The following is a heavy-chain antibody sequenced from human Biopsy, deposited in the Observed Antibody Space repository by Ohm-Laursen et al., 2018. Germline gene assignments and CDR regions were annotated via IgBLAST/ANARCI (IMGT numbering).Heavy chain of an antibody. CDR3: ARRGSGGRSFDY. Sequence: TLSLTRTVSGDSINSSYWSWIRQAPGKGLEWIGFISNSGNTNYNPSLKSRVTISADTSKNQFSLKLGSVTVADTAVFYCARRGSGGRSFDYWGQGSLVTVSS. CDR2: ISNSGNT. J-gene: IGHJ4*02. D-gene: IGHD2-15*01. CDR1: GDSINSSY. V-gene: IGHV4-59*08.